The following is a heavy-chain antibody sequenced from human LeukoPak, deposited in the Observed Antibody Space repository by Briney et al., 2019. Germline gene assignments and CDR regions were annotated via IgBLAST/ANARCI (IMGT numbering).Heavy chain of an antibody. D-gene: IGHD2-2*01. V-gene: IGHV3-23*01. CDR2: LGRTGKYK. Sequence: GGSLRLSCSASGFTYTDYSMSWGRQVPGEGVEWVSGLGRTGKYKYYADSVKGRFTISTDNSKAMVFLQWNSLRAEDTTIYYCVEDRPCGTCMPIDASGPGTTGTVSS. CDR3: VEDRPCGTCMPIDA. J-gene: IGHJ6*02. CDR1: GFTYTDYS.